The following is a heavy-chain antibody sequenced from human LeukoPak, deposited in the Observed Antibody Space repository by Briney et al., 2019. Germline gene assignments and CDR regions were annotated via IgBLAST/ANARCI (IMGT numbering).Heavy chain of an antibody. Sequence: PGRSLRLSCAASGFTFSSYGMHWVRQAPGKGLEWVAVISYDGSNKYYADSVKGRFTISRDNSKNTLYLQMNSLRAEDMAVYYCAKYDIVVVPAASVENWFDPWGQGTLVTVSS. V-gene: IGHV3-30*18. CDR1: GFTFSSYG. CDR3: AKYDIVVVPAASVENWFDP. CDR2: ISYDGSNK. D-gene: IGHD2-2*01. J-gene: IGHJ5*02.